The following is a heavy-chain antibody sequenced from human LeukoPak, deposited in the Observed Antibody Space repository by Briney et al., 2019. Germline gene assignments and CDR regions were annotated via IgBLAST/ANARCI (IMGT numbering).Heavy chain of an antibody. J-gene: IGHJ5*02. D-gene: IGHD4-11*01. CDR1: GGSISSYC. CDR2: IYYSGST. V-gene: IGHV4-59*08. Sequence: PSETLSLTCTVSGGSISSYCWSWIRQPPGKGLEWIGYIYYSGSTNYNPSLKSRVTISVDTSKNQFSLKLSSVTAADTAVYYCARQIYSNYQLPWFDPWGQGTLVTVSS. CDR3: ARQIYSNYQLPWFDP.